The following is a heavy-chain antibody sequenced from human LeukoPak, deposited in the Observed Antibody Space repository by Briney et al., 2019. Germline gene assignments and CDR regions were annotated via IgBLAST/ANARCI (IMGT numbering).Heavy chain of an antibody. J-gene: IGHJ4*02. CDR2: IKQDGSET. CDR1: GFTFSNYW. V-gene: IGHV3-7*01. CDR3: ARDDLEYYFDY. D-gene: IGHD3-3*01. Sequence: PGGSLRLSCAAFGFTFSNYWMTWVRQAPGKGLEWVASIKQDGSETYYVDSVKGRFTFSRDNAKNSLYLQMNSLRAEDTAVYYCARDDLEYYFDYWGQGTLVTVSS.